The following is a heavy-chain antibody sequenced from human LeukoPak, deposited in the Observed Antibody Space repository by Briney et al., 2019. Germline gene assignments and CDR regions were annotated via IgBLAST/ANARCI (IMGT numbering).Heavy chain of an antibody. Sequence: GGSLRLSCAASGFTFSSYGITWVRQAPGKGLQWVSTISGSGGSTYYADSVKGRFTISRDNSKNTLYLQMNSLRAEDTAVYYCARGGSYLSAFDIWGQGTMVTVSS. J-gene: IGHJ3*02. CDR2: ISGSGGST. CDR1: GFTFSSYG. V-gene: IGHV3-23*01. CDR3: ARGGSYLSAFDI. D-gene: IGHD1-26*01.